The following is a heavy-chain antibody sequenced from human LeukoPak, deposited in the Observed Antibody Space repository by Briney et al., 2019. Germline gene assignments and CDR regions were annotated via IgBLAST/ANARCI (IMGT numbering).Heavy chain of an antibody. J-gene: IGHJ6*03. V-gene: IGHV1-69*13. CDR1: GGTFSSYA. CDR3: ARSDCSSTSCYRLGYYYYYYMDV. Sequence: ASVKLSCKASGGTFSSYAISWVQQAPGQGLEWMGGIIPIFGTANYAQKFQGRVTITADESTSTAYMELSSLRSEDTAVYDCARSDCSSTSCYRLGYYYYYYMDVWGKGTTVTVSS. CDR2: IIPIFGTA. D-gene: IGHD2-2*02.